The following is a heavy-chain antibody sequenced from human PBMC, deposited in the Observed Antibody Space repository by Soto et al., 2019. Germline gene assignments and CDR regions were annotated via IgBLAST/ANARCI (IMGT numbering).Heavy chain of an antibody. CDR2: IIPVFGTT. D-gene: IGHD2-2*01. CDR1: GGTFSNYT. Sequence: SVKVSCKASGGTFSNYTISWVRQAPGQGLEWMGGIIPVFGTTDYEQKFQGRVTITADGSTSTAYMKLSSLRSADTAVYYCARSSPYIVVRKPTGNQDYYGMDVWGQGTTVTVSS. J-gene: IGHJ6*02. V-gene: IGHV1-69*13. CDR3: ARSSPYIVVRKPTGNQDYYGMDV.